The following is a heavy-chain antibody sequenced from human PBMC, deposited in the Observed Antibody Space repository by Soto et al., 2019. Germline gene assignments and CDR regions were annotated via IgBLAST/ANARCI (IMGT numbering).Heavy chain of an antibody. V-gene: IGHV1-18*01. CDR3: ARGSSPVDFDS. J-gene: IGHJ4*02. CDR2: INPYNGKT. D-gene: IGHD6-13*01. Sequence: QVQLTQSGAEVKKPGASVRVSCKTSGYTFTNYGINWVRQAPGQGLEWMGWINPYNGKTSSAQRLQGRVSMTTDTSTSAAYMDVSSLRSDDTAVYYCARGSSPVDFDSWGQGTLVTVSS. CDR1: GYTFTNYG.